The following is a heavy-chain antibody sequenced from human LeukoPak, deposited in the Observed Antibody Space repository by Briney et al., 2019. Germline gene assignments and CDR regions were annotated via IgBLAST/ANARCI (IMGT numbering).Heavy chain of an antibody. V-gene: IGHV3-66*02. CDR2: IYSGGST. J-gene: IGHJ3*02. Sequence: PGGSLRLSCAASGFTVSSDYMSWVRQAPGKGLEWVSVIYSGGSTYYADSVKGRFTISRDNSKNTLYLQMNSLRAEDTAVYYCARDTLLTPPPHGAFDIWGQGTMVTVSS. CDR1: GFTVSSDY. D-gene: IGHD2/OR15-2a*01. CDR3: ARDTLLTPPPHGAFDI.